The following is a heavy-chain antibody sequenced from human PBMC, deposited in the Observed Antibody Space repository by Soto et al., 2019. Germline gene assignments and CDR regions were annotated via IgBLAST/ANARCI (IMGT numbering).Heavy chain of an antibody. Sequence: QVQLVQSGAEVKKPGSSVKVSCKASGGIFSTYAISWLRQAPGQGLEWMGGIIPIFGTPNYAQRFQGRVTITADETTSTAYMELSRLRSEDTAVDYCARDRDDYGSGNYYNRIDFWGQVTLVTVSS. D-gene: IGHD3-10*01. V-gene: IGHV1-69*01. CDR1: GGIFSTYA. J-gene: IGHJ4*02. CDR2: IIPIFGTP. CDR3: ARDRDDYGSGNYYNRIDF.